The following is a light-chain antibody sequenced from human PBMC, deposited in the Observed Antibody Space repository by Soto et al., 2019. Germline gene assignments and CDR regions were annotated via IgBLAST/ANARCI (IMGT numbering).Light chain of an antibody. V-gene: IGKV1-5*01. J-gene: IGKJ2*01. CDR3: QQYDGH. Sequence: DIQMTQSPSTVSASVGDRVTITCRASQSINTWWAWYQQKPGKAPRVLIYDASSLQSGVPSRFSGSGSGTEFTLTISSLEPDDFATYYCQQYDGHFGQGTKLEIK. CDR2: DAS. CDR1: QSINTW.